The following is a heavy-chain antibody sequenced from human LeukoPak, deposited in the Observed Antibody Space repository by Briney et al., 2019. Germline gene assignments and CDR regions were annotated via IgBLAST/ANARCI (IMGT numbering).Heavy chain of an antibody. V-gene: IGHV3-30-3*01. CDR3: ARDGYSSSWYGNTGFDGALGY. CDR1: GFTFSSYA. J-gene: IGHJ4*02. D-gene: IGHD6-13*01. CDR2: ISYDGSNK. Sequence: GRSLRLSCAASGFTFSSYAMHWVRQAPGKGLEWVAVISYDGSNKYYADSVKGRFTISRDNSKNTLYLQMNSLRAEDTAVYYCARDGYSSSWYGNTGFDGALGYWGQGTLVTVSS.